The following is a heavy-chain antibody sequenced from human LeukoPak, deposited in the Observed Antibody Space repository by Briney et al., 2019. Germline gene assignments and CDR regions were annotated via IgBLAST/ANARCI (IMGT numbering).Heavy chain of an antibody. V-gene: IGHV4-34*01. CDR1: GGPFVGYY. D-gene: IGHD3-10*01. CDR2: ITHSGGG. Sequence: SETLSLTCTVSGGPFVGYYWKWIRKPPGKGLEWIGEITHSGGGNYNPSLKSRVTISVDSSQNRFSLKVLSVTAADTAVYYCARRAGAPDFDVWGLGTLVSVSS. CDR3: ARRAGAPDFDV. J-gene: IGHJ4*02.